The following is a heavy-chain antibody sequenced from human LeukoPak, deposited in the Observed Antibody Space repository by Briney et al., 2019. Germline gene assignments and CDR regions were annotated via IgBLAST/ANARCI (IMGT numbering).Heavy chain of an antibody. J-gene: IGHJ4*02. D-gene: IGHD3-10*01. CDR1: GFTFSDYY. V-gene: IGHV3-11*01. CDR2: ISSSGSTI. CDR3: ARVGWFGEFAFDY. Sequence: GGSLRLSCAASGFTFSDYYMSWLRQAPGKGLEWVSYISSSGSTIYYADSVKGRFTISRDNAKNSLYLQMNSLRAEDTAVYYCARVGWFGEFAFDYWGQGTLVTVSS.